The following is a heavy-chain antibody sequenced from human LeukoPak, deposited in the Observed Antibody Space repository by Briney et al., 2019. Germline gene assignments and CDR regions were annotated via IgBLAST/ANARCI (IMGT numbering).Heavy chain of an antibody. CDR2: IIPIFGTA. J-gene: IGHJ1*01. V-gene: IGHV1-69*05. CDR3: ARDYDSKYFQH. Sequence: EASVKVSCKASGGTFSSYAISWLRQAPGQGLEWVGGIIPIFGTANYAQKFQGRVTITTDESTSTAYMELSSLRSEDTAVYYCARDYDSKYFQHWGQGTLVTVSS. D-gene: IGHD3-22*01. CDR1: GGTFSSYA.